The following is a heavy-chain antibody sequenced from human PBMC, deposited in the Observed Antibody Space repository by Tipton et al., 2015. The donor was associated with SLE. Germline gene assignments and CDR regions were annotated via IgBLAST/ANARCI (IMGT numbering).Heavy chain of an antibody. CDR3: ARVKAAAGKIDY. V-gene: IGHV4-34*01. CDR2: INHSGST. CDR1: GGSISSYY. J-gene: IGHJ4*02. Sequence: TLSLTCTVSGGSISSYYWSCIRQPPGKGLEWIGEINHSGSTNYNPSLKSRVTISVDTSKNQFSLKLSSVTAADTAVYYCARVKAAAGKIDYWGQGTLVTVSS. D-gene: IGHD6-13*01.